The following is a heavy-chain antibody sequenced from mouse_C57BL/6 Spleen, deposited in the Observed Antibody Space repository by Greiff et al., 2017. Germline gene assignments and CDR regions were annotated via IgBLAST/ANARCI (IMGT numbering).Heavy chain of an antibody. D-gene: IGHD2-4*01. CDR3: ARRQGYDYDGAY. V-gene: IGHV1-50*01. Sequence: QVQLQQPGAELVKPGASVKLSCKASGYTFTSYWMPWVKQRPGQGLEWIGEIDPSDSYTNYNQKFKGKAPLTVDTSSSTAYMQLSSLTSEDSAVYYGARRQGYDYDGAYWGQGTLVTVSA. CDR2: IDPSDSYT. CDR1: GYTFTSYW. J-gene: IGHJ3*01.